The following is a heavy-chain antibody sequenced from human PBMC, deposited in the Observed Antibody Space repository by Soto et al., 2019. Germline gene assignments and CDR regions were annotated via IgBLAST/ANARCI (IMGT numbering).Heavy chain of an antibody. D-gene: IGHD5-12*01. CDR1: GFTFSSHH. CDR2: IGAGSRTI. J-gene: IGHJ5*02. V-gene: IGHV3-48*01. Sequence: GGSLRLSCAASGFTFSSHHMNWVRQVPGKGLEWVSYIGAGSRTIYYAEYVKGRFTISRDNAKNSLYLQMNSLRVEDTSVYYCARSFYLAATRAQVSWGQGTLVTVSS. CDR3: ARSFYLAATRAQVS.